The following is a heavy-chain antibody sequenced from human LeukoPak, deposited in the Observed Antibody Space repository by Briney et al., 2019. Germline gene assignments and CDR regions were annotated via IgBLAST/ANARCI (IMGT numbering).Heavy chain of an antibody. CDR1: GFTLSSYR. CDR2: ISSSSSTI. V-gene: IGHV3-48*04. CDR3: ATDLRSRFSQNFYYYMDV. J-gene: IGHJ6*03. D-gene: IGHD3-3*01. Sequence: GGSLRLSCAGSGFTLSSYRMNWVRQAPGRGVEWVSYISSSSSTIYYAASVKGRFTISRDNGKNSLYLQMNSLRAEDTTFYYCATDLRSRFSQNFYYYMDVWGKGTTVTVSS.